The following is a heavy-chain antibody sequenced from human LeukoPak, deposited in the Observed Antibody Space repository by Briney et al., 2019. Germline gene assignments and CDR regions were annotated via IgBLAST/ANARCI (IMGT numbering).Heavy chain of an antibody. V-gene: IGHV3-30-3*01. CDR3: ARDPVPAAARHFDY. CDR1: GFTFSSYA. D-gene: IGHD2-2*01. CDR2: ISSDGSLE. Sequence: GGSLILSCAASGFTFSSYAMHWVRQAPGKGLEWLAVISSDGSLEYYADSVKGRITISRDNSKNTLYLQMNSLRPEDTAVYYCARDPVPAAARHFDYWGQGTLVTVSS. J-gene: IGHJ4*02.